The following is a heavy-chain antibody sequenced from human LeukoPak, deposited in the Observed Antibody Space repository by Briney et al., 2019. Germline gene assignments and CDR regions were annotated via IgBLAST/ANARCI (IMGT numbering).Heavy chain of an antibody. CDR3: AREIDYVWGSYRYRSWFDP. D-gene: IGHD3-16*02. Sequence: SETLSLTCTVSGYSISSGYSWGWIRQPPGKGLEWIGSIYQSGSTYYNPSLKSGVTLSIDTSKNQFSLKLNSVTAAETAVYYCAREIDYVWGSYRYRSWFDPWGQGTLVTVSS. CDR1: GYSISSGYS. CDR2: IYQSGST. V-gene: IGHV4-38-2*02. J-gene: IGHJ5*02.